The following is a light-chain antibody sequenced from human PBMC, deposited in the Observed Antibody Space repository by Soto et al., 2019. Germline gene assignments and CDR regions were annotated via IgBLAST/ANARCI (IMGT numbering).Light chain of an antibody. J-gene: IGKJ4*01. CDR1: QSVISS. Sequence: EIVVTQSPALLSVSPGERVTLSCRASQSVISSIAWYQQKLGQAPMLLIYGASTRATGIPVRFSVSGSGTEFFITISSLQYEDFEKYYCPHYNKWLGTFGGGTKVEIK. CDR2: GAS. V-gene: IGKV3-15*01. CDR3: PHYNKWLGT.